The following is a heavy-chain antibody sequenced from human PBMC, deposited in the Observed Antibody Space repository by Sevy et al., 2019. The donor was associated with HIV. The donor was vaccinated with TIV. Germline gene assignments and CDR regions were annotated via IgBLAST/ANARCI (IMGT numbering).Heavy chain of an antibody. D-gene: IGHD3-22*01. CDR3: ATHASDYDSTGYLERDAFDI. CDR1: GDSVSSNGAT. J-gene: IGHJ3*02. CDR2: ACYRSKWYY. V-gene: IGHV6-1*01. Sequence: QSQTLSLTCGISGDSVSSNGATWNWIRQSPSRGLEWLGRACYRSKWYYDYAVSVKSRMTINPETSKNQFSLQLNSVTPEDTAVYYCATHASDYDSTGYLERDAFDIWGQGTMVTVSS.